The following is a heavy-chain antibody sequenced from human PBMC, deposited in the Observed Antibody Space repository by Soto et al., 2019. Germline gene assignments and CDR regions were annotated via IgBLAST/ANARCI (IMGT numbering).Heavy chain of an antibody. V-gene: IGHV1-18*04. Sequence: QVQLVQSGAEVKRPGASLKVSCKASGYTFTSYGINWVRQAPGQGLEWMGRISPYTGNTNYAQEFQGRVTMTADTSTSTAYMELRRLRSDDTAVYYCAREKGKAVTGTYYYYGMDVWGQGTTVTVSS. J-gene: IGHJ6*02. CDR1: GYTFTSYG. CDR2: ISPYTGNT. CDR3: AREKGKAVTGTYYYYGMDV. D-gene: IGHD6-19*01.